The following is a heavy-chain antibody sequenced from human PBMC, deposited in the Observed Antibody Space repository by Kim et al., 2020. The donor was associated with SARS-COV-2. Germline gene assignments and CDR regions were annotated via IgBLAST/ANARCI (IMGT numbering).Heavy chain of an antibody. D-gene: IGHD6-13*01. Sequence: IKSEGRSTDYADSVKGRFTISRDNAKNTLYLQMNSLRAEDTAVYYCGGNYWGQGTLVTVSS. J-gene: IGHJ4*02. CDR3: GGNY. V-gene: IGHV3-74*01. CDR2: IKSEGRST.